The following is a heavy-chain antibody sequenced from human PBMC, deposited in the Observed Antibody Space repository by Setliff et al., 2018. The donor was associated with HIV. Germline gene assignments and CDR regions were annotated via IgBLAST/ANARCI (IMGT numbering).Heavy chain of an antibody. CDR1: GGSISSGSYY. CDR2: IYSSAST. D-gene: IGHD4-17*01. V-gene: IGHV4-61*02. CDR3: ARVGDYGAFDI. Sequence: SETLSLTCTVSGGSISSGSYYWSWIRQPAGKGLEWIERIYSSASTNYNPSLNSRVIISVDTSRNQFSLRLSSVAAADTAMYYCARVGDYGAFDIWGQGTMVTVSS. J-gene: IGHJ3*02.